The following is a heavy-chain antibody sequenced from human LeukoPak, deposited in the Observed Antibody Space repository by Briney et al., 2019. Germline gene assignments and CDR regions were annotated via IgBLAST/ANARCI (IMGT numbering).Heavy chain of an antibody. D-gene: IGHD6-13*01. CDR1: GGSFSDSY. CDR3: ARLGGSSSILFDY. V-gene: IGHV4-34*01. CDR2: INHGGST. J-gene: IGHJ4*02. Sequence: SETLSLTCAVYGGSFSDSYWSWIRQPPGKGLEWIGEINHGGSTKFNPSLKSRVTISLDTSRNQFSLKVNSVTAADTAVYYCARLGGSSSILFDYWGQGTLVTVSS.